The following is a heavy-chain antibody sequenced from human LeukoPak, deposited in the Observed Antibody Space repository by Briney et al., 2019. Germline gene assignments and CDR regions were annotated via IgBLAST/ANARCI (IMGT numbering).Heavy chain of an antibody. D-gene: IGHD1-14*01. Sequence: GGSLRPSCAASGFTFGNAWVHWVRQAPGKGLVWVSLINADGSTATYADSVKGRFTISRDNARNTLSLQMNSLTIEDTAVYYCVVVVEPPDSDGFDVWGQGTMVTVSS. CDR2: INADGSTA. J-gene: IGHJ3*01. CDR3: VVVVEPPDSDGFDV. CDR1: GFTFGNAW. V-gene: IGHV3-74*01.